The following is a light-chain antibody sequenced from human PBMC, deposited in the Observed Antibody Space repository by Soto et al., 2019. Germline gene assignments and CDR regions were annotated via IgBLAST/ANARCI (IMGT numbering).Light chain of an antibody. CDR2: GAS. CDR3: QQYFEGPPMT. CDR1: ETVATN. Sequence: ISQSPATPSVSPGERATLSCWASETVATNLAWYQQKPGQAPRLLISGASTRAAGISDRFRGSGSGTEFTLTISSLRSEDSAIYYCQQYFEGPPMTFGQGTKVDIK. V-gene: IGKV3-15*01. J-gene: IGKJ1*01.